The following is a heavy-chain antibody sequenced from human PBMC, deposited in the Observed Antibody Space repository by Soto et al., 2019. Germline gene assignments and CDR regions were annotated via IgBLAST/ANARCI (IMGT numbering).Heavy chain of an antibody. V-gene: IGHV3-64D*08. J-gene: IGHJ5*02. Sequence: PGGSLRLSCSASGFTFSSYAMHWVRQAPGKGLEYVSAISSNGGSTYYADSVKGRFTISRDNSKNTLYLQMSSLRAEDTAVYYCVKVVDSNWFDPWGQGTLVTVSS. D-gene: IGHD5-12*01. CDR2: ISSNGGST. CDR1: GFTFSSYA. CDR3: VKVVDSNWFDP.